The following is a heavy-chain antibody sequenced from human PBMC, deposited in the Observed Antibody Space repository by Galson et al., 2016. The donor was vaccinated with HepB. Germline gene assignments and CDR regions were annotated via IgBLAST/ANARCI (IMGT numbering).Heavy chain of an antibody. V-gene: IGHV3-30*18. CDR2: ISYDGSNK. D-gene: IGHD5-18*01. CDR3: AKDLPPDTGMGGFDY. CDR1: GFTFSNSG. J-gene: IGHJ4*02. Sequence: SLRLSCAASGFTFSNSGMHWVRQAPGRGLERVAVISYDGSNKYYANSVKGRFTISRDNSKNTLYLQMNSLRAEDTALYYCAKDLPPDTGMGGFDYWGQGTLVTVAS.